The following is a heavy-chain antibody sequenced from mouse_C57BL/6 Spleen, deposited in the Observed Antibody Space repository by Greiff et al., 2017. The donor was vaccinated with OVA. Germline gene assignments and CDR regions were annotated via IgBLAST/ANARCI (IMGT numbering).Heavy chain of an antibody. CDR1: GFTFSNYW. Sequence: DVKVEESGGGLVQPGGSMKLSCVASGFTFSNYWMNWVRQSPEKGLEWVAQIRLKSDNYATHYAESVKGRFTISRDDSKSSVYLQMNNLRAEDTGIYYCTGRLLYWYFDVWGTGTTVTVSS. J-gene: IGHJ1*03. CDR2: IRLKSDNYAT. D-gene: IGHD1-1*01. V-gene: IGHV6-3*01. CDR3: TGRLLYWYFDV.